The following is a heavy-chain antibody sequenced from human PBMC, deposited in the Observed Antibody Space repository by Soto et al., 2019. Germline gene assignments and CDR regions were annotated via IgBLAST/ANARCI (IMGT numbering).Heavy chain of an antibody. CDR3: VRANAREQLGGNYYYGLDV. Sequence: QVQLVQSGAEVKKPGSSVKVSCKASGDTFSSFAISWVRQAPGQGLEWMGGIIPIFRTPKYEQKFQGRVTITAEEFTGAAYMELSSLRSEDTAVDYCVRANAREQLGGNYYYGLDVGGLGTTVIVSS. CDR1: GDTFSSFA. J-gene: IGHJ6*01. V-gene: IGHV1-69*12. CDR2: IIPIFRTP. D-gene: IGHD5-18*01.